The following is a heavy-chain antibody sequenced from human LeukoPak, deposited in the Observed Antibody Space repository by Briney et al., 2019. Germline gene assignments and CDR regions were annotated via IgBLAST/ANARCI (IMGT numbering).Heavy chain of an antibody. Sequence: ASVKVSCKASGYTFTSYGISWVRQAPGQGLEWMGWISAYNGNTNYAQKLQGRVTMTTDTSTSTAYMELRSLRSDDTAVYYCASGGGVGVAHNYYYYGMDVWGQGTTVTVSS. CDR1: GYTFTSYG. J-gene: IGHJ6*02. V-gene: IGHV1-18*01. CDR3: ASGGGVGVAHNYYYYGMDV. CDR2: ISAYNGNT. D-gene: IGHD6-19*01.